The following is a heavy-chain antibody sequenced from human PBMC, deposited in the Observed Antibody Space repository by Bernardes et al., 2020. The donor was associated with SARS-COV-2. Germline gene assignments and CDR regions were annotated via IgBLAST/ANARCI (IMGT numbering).Heavy chain of an antibody. CDR2: ISGSGGST. CDR3: AKCVVGYYAVDV. J-gene: IGHJ6*02. D-gene: IGHD2-15*01. V-gene: IGHV3-23*01. CDR1: GFTFSSYA. Sequence: GSLRLSCAASGFTFSSYAMSWVRQAPGKGLEWVSAISGSGGSTYYADSVKGRFTISRDNSKNTLFLQMNSLRAEDTAVYYCAKCVVGYYAVDVWGQGTTVTVSS.